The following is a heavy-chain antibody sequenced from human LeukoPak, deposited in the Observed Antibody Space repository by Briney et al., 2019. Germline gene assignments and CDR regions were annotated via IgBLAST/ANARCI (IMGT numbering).Heavy chain of an antibody. Sequence: TPSETLSLTCTVSGDSYWSWIRQPAGKGLEWIGRIDTSGNTNYNPSLKSRVTMSVDTSKNQFSLNLRSVTAADTAVYYCARDRGYHVDYWGQGTRASVSS. CDR3: ARDRGYHVDY. CDR1: GDSY. CDR2: IDTSGNT. J-gene: IGHJ4*01. D-gene: IGHD3-22*01. V-gene: IGHV4-4*07.